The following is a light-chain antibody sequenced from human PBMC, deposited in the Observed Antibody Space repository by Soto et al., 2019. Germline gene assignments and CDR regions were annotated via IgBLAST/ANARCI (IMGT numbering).Light chain of an antibody. V-gene: IGKV1-6*01. Sequence: AIQMTQSPSSLSASVGDRVTITCRASQGIRNDLGWYQQKPGKAPKLLIYSASSLQSGVPSRFSGSGSGTDFTLTISSLQPEDFATYYCLQDYYYPMWTFGQGTKVEIK. J-gene: IGKJ1*01. CDR3: LQDYYYPMWT. CDR2: SAS. CDR1: QGIRND.